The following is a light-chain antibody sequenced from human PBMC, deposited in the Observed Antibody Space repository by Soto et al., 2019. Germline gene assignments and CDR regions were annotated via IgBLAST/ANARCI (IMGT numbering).Light chain of an antibody. V-gene: IGKV3-11*01. Sequence: EIVLTQSPATLSLSPGERATLSCRASQSVSSYLACYQQKPGQAPRLLIYDASNRATAIPARFRGSGSGTYFTLIISSLEPEDFAVYYCQQRSNWPTLTFGGGTKVEIK. CDR1: QSVSSY. CDR2: DAS. J-gene: IGKJ4*01. CDR3: QQRSNWPTLT.